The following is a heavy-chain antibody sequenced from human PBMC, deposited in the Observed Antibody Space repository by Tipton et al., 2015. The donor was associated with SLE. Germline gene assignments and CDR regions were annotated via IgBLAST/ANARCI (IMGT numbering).Heavy chain of an antibody. Sequence: TLSLTCTVSGGSISSGSYSWSWIRQPAGKGLEWVGRIYPRGSTNYNPSRKSRVPISVDTSRNQFSLKLSSVTAADTAVYYCAVYCSSTSCSFDYWGQGTLVTVSS. J-gene: IGHJ4*02. CDR2: IYPRGST. V-gene: IGHV4-61*02. CDR1: GGSISSGSYS. CDR3: AVYCSSTSCSFDY. D-gene: IGHD2-2*01.